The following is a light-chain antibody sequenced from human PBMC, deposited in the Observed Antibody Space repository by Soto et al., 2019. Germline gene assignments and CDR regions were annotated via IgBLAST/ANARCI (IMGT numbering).Light chain of an antibody. V-gene: IGKV3-15*01. J-gene: IGKJ2*01. CDR3: QQYNNWPYT. CDR2: RAS. Sequence: EIVMTQSPATLSVSPGGSATLSCRASQHVSSNFAWYRQKPGQAPTLLIYRASTRATGIPARFSGSGSGTEFSLTISSLQSEDFAVYCCQQYNNWPYTFGQGTKLEIK. CDR1: QHVSSN.